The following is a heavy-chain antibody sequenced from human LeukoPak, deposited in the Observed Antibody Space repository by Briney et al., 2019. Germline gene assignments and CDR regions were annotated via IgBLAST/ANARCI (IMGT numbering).Heavy chain of an antibody. J-gene: IGHJ1*01. CDR2: ISWDGGST. CDR3: GKGLIAAAGTRAEYFQH. CDR1: GFTFDDYA. D-gene: IGHD6-13*01. V-gene: IGHV3-43D*04. Sequence: PGGSLRLSCAASGFTFDDYAMHWVRQAPGKGLEWVSLISWDGGSTYYADSVKGRFTISRDNSKNSLYLQMNSLRAEDTALYYCGKGLIAAAGTRAEYFQHWGQGTLVTVSS.